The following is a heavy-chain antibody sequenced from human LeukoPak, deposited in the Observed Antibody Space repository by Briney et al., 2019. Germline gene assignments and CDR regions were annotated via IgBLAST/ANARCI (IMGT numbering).Heavy chain of an antibody. CDR3: ARSYSNHLFGMDV. V-gene: IGHV3-66*01. CDR2: MYSGGST. J-gene: IGHJ6*02. CDR1: GFTVSSYY. Sequence: PGGSLRLSCAASGFTVSSYYMTWVRQAPGKGLEWVSVMYSGGSTYYADSAKGRVAISRDNSQNTVFLQMNSVRVEDTAVYYCARSYSNHLFGMDVRGQGTAVTVSS. D-gene: IGHD4-11*01.